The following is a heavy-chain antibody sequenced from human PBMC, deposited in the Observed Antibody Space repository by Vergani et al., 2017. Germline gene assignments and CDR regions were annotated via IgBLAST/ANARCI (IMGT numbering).Heavy chain of an antibody. Sequence: EVQLLESGGGLVQPGGSLRLSCAASGFTFSSYAMSWVRQAPGKGLEWVSAISGSGGSTYYADSVKGRFTISRDNSKNTMYLQMNSLRAEDTAVYYCARDTIFGVYYYMDVWGKGTTVTVSS. V-gene: IGHV3-23*01. D-gene: IGHD3-3*01. J-gene: IGHJ6*03. CDR1: GFTFSSYA. CDR3: ARDTIFGVYYYMDV. CDR2: ISGSGGST.